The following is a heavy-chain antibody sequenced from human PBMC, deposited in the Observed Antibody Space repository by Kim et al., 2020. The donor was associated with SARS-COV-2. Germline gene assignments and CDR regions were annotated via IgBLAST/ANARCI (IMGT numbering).Heavy chain of an antibody. CDR1: GFTSSRYS. CDR3: AREPNSCSGGTSCFDP. CDR2: ISSASDSI. Sequence: GGSLRLSCAASGFTSSRYSMNWVRQAPGKGLEWVSIISSASDSIYYADSVKGRFTISRDNARNSLYLQMNSLRAEDTAVYYCAREPNSCSGGTSCFDPWGHGTLVTVSS. V-gene: IGHV3-21*01. J-gene: IGHJ5*02. D-gene: IGHD2-15*01.